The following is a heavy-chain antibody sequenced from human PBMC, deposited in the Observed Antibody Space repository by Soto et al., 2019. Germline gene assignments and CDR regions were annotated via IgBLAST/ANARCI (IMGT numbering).Heavy chain of an antibody. Sequence: QVEVVQSGAEVKKPGASVKISCKASGYTFTDHYIHWVRQAPGQGLEWVGMINPSGGRTGYADKFEGRLTLTSDTSATTVYLELSSLTSDDTALYTCAKDKLDRVQSDWFDSWGQGTQVTVSS. J-gene: IGHJ5*01. CDR2: INPSGGRT. V-gene: IGHV1-46*01. D-gene: IGHD1-1*01. CDR3: AKDKLDRVQSDWFDS. CDR1: GYTFTDHY.